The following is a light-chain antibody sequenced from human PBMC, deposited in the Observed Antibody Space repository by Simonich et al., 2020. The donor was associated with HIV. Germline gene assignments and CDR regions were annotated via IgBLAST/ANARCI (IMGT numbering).Light chain of an antibody. CDR1: QSLLHSNGINY. CDR2: LGS. J-gene: IGKJ5*01. V-gene: IGKV2-28*01. Sequence: DIVMTQSPLSLPVTPGEPASISCRSSQSLLHSNGINYLDWFLQKPGQSPQLLIYLGSNRASGVPDRFSGSGSGTDFTLKISRVEAEDVGVYYCMQALQTPPAFGQGTRLEIK. CDR3: MQALQTPPA.